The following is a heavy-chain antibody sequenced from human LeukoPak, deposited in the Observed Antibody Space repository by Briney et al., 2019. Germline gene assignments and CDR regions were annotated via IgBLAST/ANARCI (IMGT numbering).Heavy chain of an antibody. V-gene: IGHV1-2*02. D-gene: IGHD3-16*01. Sequence: ASVKVSCKASGYTFTGYYMHWVRQAPGQGLEWMGWINPNSGDTNYAQKFQSRVTMTRDTSISTAYMELSRLRSDDTAVYYCARVRYRLAETYIDYWGQGTLVTVSS. CDR3: ARVRYRLAETYIDY. CDR1: GYTFTGYY. CDR2: INPNSGDT. J-gene: IGHJ4*02.